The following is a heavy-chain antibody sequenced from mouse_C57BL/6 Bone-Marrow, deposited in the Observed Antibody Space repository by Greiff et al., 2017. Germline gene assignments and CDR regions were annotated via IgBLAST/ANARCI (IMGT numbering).Heavy chain of an antibody. V-gene: IGHV5-15*01. J-gene: IGHJ3*01. D-gene: IGHD2-4*01. CDR3: ARLFMITTRRTFAY. CDR1: GFTFSDYG. CDR2: ISNLAYSI. Sequence: EVQLVESGGGLVQPGGSLKLSCAASGFTFSDYGMAWVRQAPRKGPEWVAFISNLAYSIYYADTVTGRFTISREKATNTLYLGMSSLRSEDTAMYYCARLFMITTRRTFAYWGQGTLVTVSA.